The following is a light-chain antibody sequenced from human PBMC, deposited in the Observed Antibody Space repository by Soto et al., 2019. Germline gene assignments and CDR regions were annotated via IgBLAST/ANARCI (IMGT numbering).Light chain of an antibody. CDR2: DNN. V-gene: IGLV1-51*01. J-gene: IGLJ2*01. CDR1: SSNIGNNY. CDR3: GTWDTSLSAVV. Sequence: QSVLTQPPSVSAAPGQKVTISCSGSSSNIGNNYVSWYQRLPGTAPKLLIYDNNERPSGIPDRFSGSKSGTSATLGTTGLQTGDEADYYCGTWDTSLSAVVFGGGTKLTVL.